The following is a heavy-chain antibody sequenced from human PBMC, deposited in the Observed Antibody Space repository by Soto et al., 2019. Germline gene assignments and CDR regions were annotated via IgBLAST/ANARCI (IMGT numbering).Heavy chain of an antibody. CDR2: ISGSGGST. CDR1: GVTFSIYA. V-gene: IGHV3-23*01. D-gene: IGHD6-19*01. CDR3: SRRSSGWYFDY. J-gene: IGHJ4*02. Sequence: GGSLRLSCAASGVTFSIYAMSWVRQAPGKGLEWVSVISGSGGSTYYADSVKGRFTISRDDSKNTLYLQMNSLRAEDTAVYYCSRRSSGWYFDYWGQGTLVTVSS.